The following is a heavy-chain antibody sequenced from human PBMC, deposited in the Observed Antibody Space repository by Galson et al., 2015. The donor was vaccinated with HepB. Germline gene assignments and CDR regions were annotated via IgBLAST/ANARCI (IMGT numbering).Heavy chain of an antibody. Sequence: SLRLSCAASGFTFSSYGMHWVRQAPGKGLEWVAVISYDGSNKYYADSVKGRFTISRDNSKNTLYLQMNSLRAEDTAVYYCAKDVRFPTDPWYMDVWGKGTTVTVSS. J-gene: IGHJ6*03. D-gene: IGHD2-21*01. CDR2: ISYDGSNK. CDR3: AKDVRFPTDPWYMDV. CDR1: GFTFSSYG. V-gene: IGHV3-30*18.